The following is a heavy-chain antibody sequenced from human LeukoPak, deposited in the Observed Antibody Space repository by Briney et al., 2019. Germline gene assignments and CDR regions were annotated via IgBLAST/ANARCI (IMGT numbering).Heavy chain of an antibody. D-gene: IGHD1-14*01. CDR1: GGTFSSYA. CDR2: IIPIFGTA. Sequence: RASVKVSCKASGGTFSSYAISWVRQAPGQGLEWMGGIIPIFGTANYAQKFQGRVTITADKSTSTAYMELSSLRSEDTAVYYCARDVHHTYYYDYWGQGTLVTVSS. V-gene: IGHV1-69*06. CDR3: ARDVHHTYYYDY. J-gene: IGHJ4*02.